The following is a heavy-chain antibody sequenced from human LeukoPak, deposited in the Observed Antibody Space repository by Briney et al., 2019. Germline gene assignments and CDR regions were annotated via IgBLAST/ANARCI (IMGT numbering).Heavy chain of an antibody. D-gene: IGHD4-17*01. CDR1: GFTFNNYW. J-gene: IGHJ3*01. V-gene: IGHV3-74*01. CDR3: AKGINDYGDYIWGPGG. CDR2: INSDGSST. Sequence: GGSLRLSCAASGFTFNNYWMHWVRQVPGKGLVWVSRINSDGSSTNYADSVEGRFTISIGNARTTLYLQMNSLRAEDTAVYYCAKGINDYGDYIWGPGGWGQGTMVTVSS.